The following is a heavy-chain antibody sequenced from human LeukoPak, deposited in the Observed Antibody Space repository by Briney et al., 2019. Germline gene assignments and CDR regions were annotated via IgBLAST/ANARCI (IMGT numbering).Heavy chain of an antibody. D-gene: IGHD1-26*01. CDR1: GFTYSSYS. J-gene: IGHJ4*02. CDR3: ARGYPGVGASDY. V-gene: IGHV3-48*04. CDR2: ISSSSSTI. Sequence: GGSLRLSCAASGFTYSSYSMNWVHQAPGKVLEWVSYISSSSSTIYYADSVKGRFTISRDNARNSLYLQMNSLRAEDTAVYYCARGYPGVGASDYWGQGTLVTVSS.